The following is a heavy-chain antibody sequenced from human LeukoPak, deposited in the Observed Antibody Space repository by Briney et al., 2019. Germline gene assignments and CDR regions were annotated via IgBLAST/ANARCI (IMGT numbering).Heavy chain of an antibody. CDR2: ISYDGQNK. Sequence: PGRSLRLSCAASGFTFSDYAMHWVRQAPGKGLEWLAVISYDGQNKYFGDSVKGRFTISRDNSKNTLYLQMNSLRAEDTAVYYCATTIYGDGYANLDYWGQGTLVTVSS. CDR3: ATTIYGDGYANLDY. J-gene: IGHJ4*02. CDR1: GFTFSDYA. V-gene: IGHV3-30*03. D-gene: IGHD5-24*01.